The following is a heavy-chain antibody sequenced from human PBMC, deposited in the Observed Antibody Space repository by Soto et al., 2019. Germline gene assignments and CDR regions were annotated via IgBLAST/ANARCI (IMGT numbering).Heavy chain of an antibody. CDR2: INPNSGDS. D-gene: IGHD6-19*01. CDR1: GYTFTGYY. J-gene: IGHJ4*02. CDR3: ARREQWLESFDF. Sequence: QVQLVQSGVEVKKPGASVKVSCKTSGYTFTGYYIHWIRQAPGQGLEWMGWINPNSGDSDYSQEFQGRVTMTSDTSITTAYLQLTRLRADDTAVYYCARREQWLESFDFWGQGTLVTVSS. V-gene: IGHV1-2*02.